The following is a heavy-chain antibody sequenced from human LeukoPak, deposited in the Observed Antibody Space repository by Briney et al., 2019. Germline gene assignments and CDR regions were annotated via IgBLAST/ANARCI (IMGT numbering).Heavy chain of an antibody. V-gene: IGHV1-2*02. CDR1: GYTFTSYG. CDR2: INPNSGGT. CDR3: ASTPGGAMWAFDI. J-gene: IGHJ3*02. Sequence: ASVKVSCKASGYTFTSYGISWVRQAPGQGLEWMGWINPNSGGTNYAQKFQGRVTMTRDTSISTAYMELSRLRSDDTAVYYCASTPGGAMWAFDIWGQGTMVTVSS. D-gene: IGHD2-2*01.